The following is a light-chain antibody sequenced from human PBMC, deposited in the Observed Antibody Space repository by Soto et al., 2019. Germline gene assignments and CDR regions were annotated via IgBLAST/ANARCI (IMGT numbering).Light chain of an antibody. CDR2: KVS. V-gene: IGKV2-30*01. Sequence: DVVMTQSPLSLPVTLGQPASISCRSSQSLAYSDGNTYLNWFLQRPGKSPRSLIYKVSNRDSGDPERVSGSVLGSDFIVKNSSKDTEDVGDYYYKQCIHGYAYTFGQITNLEMK. CDR1: QSLAYSDGNTY. J-gene: IGKJ2*01. CDR3: KQCIHGYAYT.